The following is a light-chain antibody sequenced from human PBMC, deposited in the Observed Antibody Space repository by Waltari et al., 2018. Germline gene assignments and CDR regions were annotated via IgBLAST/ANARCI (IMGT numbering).Light chain of an antibody. CDR1: QGISSY. Sequence: DIQMSQSPSSLSASVGDRVTITCRASQGISSYLNWYQQKPGKAPKLLIYYANSLASGVPSRFSGSGSGTEFTLTISSLQPEDFATYYCQQGKSYPFTFGPGTKLDIK. CDR3: QQGKSYPFT. J-gene: IGKJ3*01. V-gene: IGKV1-17*01. CDR2: YAN.